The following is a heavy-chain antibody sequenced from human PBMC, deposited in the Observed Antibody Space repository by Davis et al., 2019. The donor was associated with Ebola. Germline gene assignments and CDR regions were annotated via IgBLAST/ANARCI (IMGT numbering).Heavy chain of an antibody. Sequence: GESLKISCAGSGFTFSNNAMNWVRQAPGKGLEWVSGISGTGERTDYSDSVKGRFTISRDNAKNSLYLQMNSLGDEDTAVYYCVREWFGETDWGQGTLVTVSS. CDR3: VREWFGETD. J-gene: IGHJ4*02. CDR1: GFTFSNNA. CDR2: ISGTGERT. D-gene: IGHD3-10*01. V-gene: IGHV3-23*01.